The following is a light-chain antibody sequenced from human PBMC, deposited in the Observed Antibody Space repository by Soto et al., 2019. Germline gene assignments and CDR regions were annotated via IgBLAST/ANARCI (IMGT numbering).Light chain of an antibody. CDR2: EVR. V-gene: IGLV2-14*01. CDR1: SSDVGRYNY. CDR3: NSYTSSTTWV. J-gene: IGLJ3*02. Sequence: QSALTQPASVSGSPGQSITISCTGTSSDVGRYNYVSWYQQHPGKAPKLMIYEVRNRPSGVSSRFSGSKSSNTASLTISGLQAEDEAEYYCNSYTSSTTWVFGGGTQLTVL.